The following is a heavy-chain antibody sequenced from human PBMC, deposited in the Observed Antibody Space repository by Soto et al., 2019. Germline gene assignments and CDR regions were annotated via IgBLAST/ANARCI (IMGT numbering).Heavy chain of an antibody. CDR3: AKGSPDSRWYHFFFDY. J-gene: IGHJ4*02. V-gene: IGHV3-23*01. CDR2: VSGSGADT. CDR1: GFTFSNYG. D-gene: IGHD3-22*01. Sequence: EVQLLESGGGLVQPGGSLRLSCAASGFTFSNYGMSWLLQAPGKGLEWVAAVSGSGADTNYADSVKGRFTISRDNSKITLFLQRNRLRAEDTAVYYCAKGSPDSRWYHFFFDYWGQGTLVTVSS.